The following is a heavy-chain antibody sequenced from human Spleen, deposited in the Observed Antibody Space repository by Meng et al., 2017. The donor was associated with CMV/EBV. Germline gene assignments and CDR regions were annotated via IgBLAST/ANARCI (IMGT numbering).Heavy chain of an antibody. CDR3: ARIGGSRDD. J-gene: IGHJ4*02. Sequence: KVSCMDSGGTLSNYTITWVRQAPGQGLEWMGRIIPILGIANYAQKFQGRATFIADKFTNTAYMELNSLRSEDTAVYYCARIGGSRDDWGQGTLVTVSS. V-gene: IGHV1-69*02. CDR2: IIPILGIA. CDR1: GGTLSNYT.